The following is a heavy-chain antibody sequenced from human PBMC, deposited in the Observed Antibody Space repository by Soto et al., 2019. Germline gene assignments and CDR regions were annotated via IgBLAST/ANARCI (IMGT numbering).Heavy chain of an antibody. CDR3: ARGVEDIVVVLDVFGYYGMDV. CDR2: INAGNGNT. D-gene: IGHD2-2*01. CDR1: GYSFTSYA. Sequence: ASVKVSCKASGYSFTSYAIYWVRQAPGQRLEWMGWINAGNGNTKYSQKLQGRVTFTGDTSASTAHMELSSLRSEDTAVYFCARGVEDIVVVLDVFGYYGMDVWGQGTTVTVSS. J-gene: IGHJ6*02. V-gene: IGHV1-3*01.